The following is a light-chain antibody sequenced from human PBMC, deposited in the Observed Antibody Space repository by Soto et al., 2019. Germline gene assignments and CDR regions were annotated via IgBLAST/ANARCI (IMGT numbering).Light chain of an antibody. J-gene: IGKJ1*01. CDR1: QSVGSD. V-gene: IGKV3-15*01. CDR3: HHYNRCPRWT. CDR2: GAS. Sequence: EIVMTQSPATLSVSPGERATLSCRASQSVGSDLAWYQQTPGQAPRLLIFGASTGATGIPARYSGSGSGTEFSLTISSLQSEVFEVYYCHHYNRCPRWTFGKGTKGDIK.